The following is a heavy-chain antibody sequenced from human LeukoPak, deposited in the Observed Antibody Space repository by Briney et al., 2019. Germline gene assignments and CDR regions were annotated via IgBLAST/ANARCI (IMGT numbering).Heavy chain of an antibody. CDR3: AREGARDSIGYYGDAFDI. J-gene: IGHJ3*02. CDR2: IISSNSYI. CDR1: GFNFSSYS. Sequence: GGSLRLSCAASGFNFSSYSMNWVRQAPGKRLECVSSIISSNSYIYYADSVKSRFTISRDKAKNSLSLQMNSLRAEDTALYYCAREGARDSIGYYGDAFDIWGQGTMVTVSS. V-gene: IGHV3-21*01. D-gene: IGHD3-22*01.